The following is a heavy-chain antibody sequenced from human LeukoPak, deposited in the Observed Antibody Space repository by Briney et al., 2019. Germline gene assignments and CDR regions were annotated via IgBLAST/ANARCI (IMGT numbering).Heavy chain of an antibody. D-gene: IGHD6-19*01. Sequence: GASVKVSCTASGYTFTSYGISWVRQAPGQGLEWMGWISAYNGNTNYAQKLQGRVTMTTDTSTSTAYMELRSLRSDDTAVYYCARGTRDSSGWWKTSFDYWGQGTLVTVSS. CDR2: ISAYNGNT. CDR1: GYTFTSYG. V-gene: IGHV1-18*01. J-gene: IGHJ4*02. CDR3: ARGTRDSSGWWKTSFDY.